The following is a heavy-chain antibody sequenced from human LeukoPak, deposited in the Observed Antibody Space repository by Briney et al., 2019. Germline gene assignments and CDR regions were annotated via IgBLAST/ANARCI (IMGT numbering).Heavy chain of an antibody. D-gene: IGHD6-25*01. CDR3: ARRAGSHDFDD. CDR2: ISTTSGNV. J-gene: IGHJ4*02. CDR1: GFTFSSYS. Sequence: GGSLRLSCAASGFTFSSYSMNWVRQAPGKGLEWVAAISTTSGNVYYSDSVKGRFTISRNKAKNSLYLQMNSLRVEDTGLYFGARRAGSHDFDDWGQGTLVTVSS. V-gene: IGHV3-21*01.